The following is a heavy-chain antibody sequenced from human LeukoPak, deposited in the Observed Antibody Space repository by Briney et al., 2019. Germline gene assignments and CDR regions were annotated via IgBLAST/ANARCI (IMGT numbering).Heavy chain of an antibody. CDR3: AKGLQWLVRVFDY. CDR1: GFTVSTNY. D-gene: IGHD6-19*01. J-gene: IGHJ4*02. V-gene: IGHV3-53*01. Sequence: GSLRLSCAASGFTVSTNYMTWVRQAPGKGLEWVSVIYSGGSTYYADSVKGRFTISRDNSKNTLYLQMNSLRAEDTAVYYCAKGLQWLVRVFDYWGQGTLVAVSS. CDR2: IYSGGST.